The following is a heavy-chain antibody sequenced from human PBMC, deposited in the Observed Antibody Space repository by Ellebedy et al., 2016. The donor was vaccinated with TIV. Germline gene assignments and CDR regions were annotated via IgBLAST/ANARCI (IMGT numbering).Heavy chain of an antibody. CDR2: INMDGSTT. D-gene: IGHD6-19*01. CDR3: ARGQWPGA. Sequence: GESLKISCAASGFTLGSHWIHLVRQAPGKGLVWVLLINMDGSTTTNADSGKGRFTISRDNAKTTLYLQMNSLRAADTAVYYCARGQWPGAWGQGTTVTVSS. J-gene: IGHJ6*02. CDR1: GFTLGSHW. V-gene: IGHV3-74*01.